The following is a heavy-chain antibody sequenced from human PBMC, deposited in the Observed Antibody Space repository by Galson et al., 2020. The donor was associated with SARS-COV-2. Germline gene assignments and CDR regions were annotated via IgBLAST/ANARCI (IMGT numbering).Heavy chain of an antibody. V-gene: IGHV3-7*01. CDR2: IKQDGSDG. D-gene: IGHD5-12*01. CDR1: GFKFSNNW. CDR3: ARDEDGYNDV. Sequence: GESLKISCAASGFKFSNNWMSWVRQAPGKGLQWVANIKQDGSDGYYVDSVRGRFTISSDYAKNSVYLQMSNLRVDDTAVYYCARDEDGYNDVWGQGTLVAVSS. J-gene: IGHJ4*02.